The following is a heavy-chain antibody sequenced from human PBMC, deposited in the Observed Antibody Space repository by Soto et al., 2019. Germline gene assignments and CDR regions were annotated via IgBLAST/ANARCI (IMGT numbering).Heavy chain of an antibody. CDR1: GGSFSGYY. Sequence: SETLSLTCAVYGGSFSGYYWSWIRQPPGKGLEWIGEINHSGSTNYNPSLKSRVTISVDTSKNQFSLKLSSVTAADTAVYYCARTSLAAGWFDPWGQGTLVTVSS. D-gene: IGHD6-19*01. J-gene: IGHJ5*02. V-gene: IGHV4-34*01. CDR3: ARTSLAAGWFDP. CDR2: INHSGST.